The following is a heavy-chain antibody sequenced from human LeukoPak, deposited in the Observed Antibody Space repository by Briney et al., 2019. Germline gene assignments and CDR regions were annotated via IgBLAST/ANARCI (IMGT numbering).Heavy chain of an antibody. CDR2: ISDSGGNT. J-gene: IGHJ4*02. Sequence: GGSLRLSCAASGFTFSSSSMSWVRQAPGKGLEWVSTISDSGGNTYYADSVKGRFTISRDNSKNTLYLQMNSLRVEDTGVYYCAKDHFGDYWGQGTLVTVSS. V-gene: IGHV3-23*01. CDR3: AKDHFGDY. D-gene: IGHD3-16*01. CDR1: GFTFSSSS.